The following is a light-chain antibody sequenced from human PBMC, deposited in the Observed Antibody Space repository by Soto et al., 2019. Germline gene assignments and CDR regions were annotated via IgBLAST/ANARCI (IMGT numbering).Light chain of an antibody. V-gene: IGKV1-5*01. CDR2: DAS. Sequence: DIQMTQSPSTLSASVVDRVTITFRASQNIDIWLSWYQQKPGKAPSLLIYDASNLKSGVPSRFSGSGSGTEFTLTISSLQPDDSGSYYCQQHKSYPVTFGGGTKVDIK. CDR3: QQHKSYPVT. J-gene: IGKJ4*01. CDR1: QNIDIW.